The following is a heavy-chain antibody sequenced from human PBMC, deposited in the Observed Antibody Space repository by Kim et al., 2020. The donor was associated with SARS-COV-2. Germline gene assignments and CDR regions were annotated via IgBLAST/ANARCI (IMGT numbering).Heavy chain of an antibody. CDR1: GFTFTNAW. D-gene: IGHD3-9*01. V-gene: IGHV3-15*01. J-gene: IGHJ4*02. CDR2: VKSKTDGGTS. CDR3: TTGSPGSYYHILTGPANFDY. Sequence: GGSLRLSCAASGFTFTNAWMSWVRQAPGKGLEWVGRVKSKTDGGTSDYAAPVKGRFTISRDDSKDTLYLQMNSLKSEDTAVYYCTTGSPGSYYHILTGPANFDYWGQGTLVTVSS.